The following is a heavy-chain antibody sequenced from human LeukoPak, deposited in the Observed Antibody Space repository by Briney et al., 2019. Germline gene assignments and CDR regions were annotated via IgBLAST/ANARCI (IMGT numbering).Heavy chain of an antibody. Sequence: SETLSLTCAVYGGSFSGYYWSWIRQPPGKGLEWIGEINHSGSTNYNPSLKSRVTISVDTSKNQFSLKLSSVTAADTAVYYCARVPRGRYCSGGSCFSNWFDPWGQGTLVTVSS. CDR1: GGSFSGYY. J-gene: IGHJ5*02. V-gene: IGHV4-34*01. CDR3: ARVPRGRYCSGGSCFSNWFDP. D-gene: IGHD2-15*01. CDR2: INHSGST.